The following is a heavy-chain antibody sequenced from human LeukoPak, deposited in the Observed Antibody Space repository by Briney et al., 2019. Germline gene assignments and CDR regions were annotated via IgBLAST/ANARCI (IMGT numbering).Heavy chain of an antibody. D-gene: IGHD2-2*01. CDR3: ASTDGYCSSTSCYSLFDY. J-gene: IGHJ4*02. CDR2: IRYDGSNK. CDR1: GFTFSSYG. Sequence: GGSLRLSCAASGFTFSSYGMHWVRQAPGKGLEWVAFIRYDGSNKYYADSVKGRFTISRDNSKNTLYLQMNSLRAEDTAVYYCASTDGYCSSTSCYSLFDYWGQGTLVTVSS. V-gene: IGHV3-30*02.